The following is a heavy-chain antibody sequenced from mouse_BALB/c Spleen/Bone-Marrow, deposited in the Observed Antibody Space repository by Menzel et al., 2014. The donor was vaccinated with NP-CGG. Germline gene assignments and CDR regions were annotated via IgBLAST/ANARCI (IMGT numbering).Heavy chain of an antibody. Sequence: EVMLVESGGGLVQPGGSRKLSCAASGFTFSSFGMHWVRQAPERGLEWVAYISSGSSTIFYADTVKGRFTISRDNPKNTLFLQMTSLRSEDTAMYYCTRGGNWEDFDYWGLGTTLTVSS. CDR1: GFTFSSFG. J-gene: IGHJ2*01. CDR3: TRGGNWEDFDY. CDR2: ISSGSSTI. V-gene: IGHV5-17*02. D-gene: IGHD4-1*01.